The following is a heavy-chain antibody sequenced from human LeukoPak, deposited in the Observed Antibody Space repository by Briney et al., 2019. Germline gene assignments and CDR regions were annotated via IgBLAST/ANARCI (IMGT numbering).Heavy chain of an antibody. Sequence: GGSLRLSCAASGFTFDDYAMQWVRQVAGKGLEWVSGISWNGGSVGYADSVKGRFTISRDSAKKYLYLQMNSLRLEDTAVYYCARSRGISWTELFDSWGQGILVTVSS. CDR1: GFTFDDYA. CDR3: ARSRGISWTELFDS. CDR2: ISWNGGSV. J-gene: IGHJ4*02. V-gene: IGHV3-9*01. D-gene: IGHD6-13*01.